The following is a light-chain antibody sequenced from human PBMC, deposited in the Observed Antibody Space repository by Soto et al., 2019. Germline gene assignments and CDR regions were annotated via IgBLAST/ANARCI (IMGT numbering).Light chain of an antibody. CDR1: SSDVGGYNY. Sequence: QSALTQPASVSGSPGQSITISCTGTSSDVGGYNYVSWYQQHPGKAPKLMIYDVSNRPSGVSNRSSGSKSGNTASLTISGLHAEDEADYYFTSYTSSSTYVVVTGTKLTVL. V-gene: IGLV2-14*01. CDR2: DVS. J-gene: IGLJ1*01. CDR3: TSYTSSSTYV.